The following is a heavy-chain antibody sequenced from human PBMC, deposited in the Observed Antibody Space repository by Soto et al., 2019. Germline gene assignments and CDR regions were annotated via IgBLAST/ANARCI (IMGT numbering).Heavy chain of an antibody. CDR1: GFTFGDYA. D-gene: IGHD3-3*01. CDR2: IRSKAYGGTT. Sequence: KAGGSLRLSCTASGFTFGDYAISWFRQAPGKGLEWVGFIRSKAYGGTTEYAASVKGRFTISRDDSKSIAYLQMNSLKTEDTAVYYCILPVLRFLEWLLLALKAYYYYYGMDVWGQGTTVTVSS. J-gene: IGHJ6*02. CDR3: ILPVLRFLEWLLLALKAYYYYYGMDV. V-gene: IGHV3-49*05.